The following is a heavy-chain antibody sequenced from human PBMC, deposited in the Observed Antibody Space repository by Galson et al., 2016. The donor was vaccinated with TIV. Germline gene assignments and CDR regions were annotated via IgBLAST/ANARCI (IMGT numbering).Heavy chain of an antibody. CDR1: GFSFTSYG. J-gene: IGHJ6*02. CDR3: ARDRVVDATYYYYYYGMDV. V-gene: IGHV3-30*02. Sequence: SLRLSCAASGFSFTSYGMHWVRQAPGKGLEWVAFIQYDESYTYYPDSVKGRFTISRDNSKSTLYLQMNSLRVEDTAVYYCARDRVVDATYYYYYYGMDVWGQGTAVTVSS. CDR2: IQYDESYT. D-gene: IGHD2-15*01.